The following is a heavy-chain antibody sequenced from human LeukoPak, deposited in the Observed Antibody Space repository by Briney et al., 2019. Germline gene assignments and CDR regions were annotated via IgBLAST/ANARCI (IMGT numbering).Heavy chain of an antibody. D-gene: IGHD3-10*01. Sequence: GGSLRLSCAASGFTFSSYSMNWVRQAPGKGLEWVSSISSSSYIYYADSVKGRFTISRDNAKNSLYLQMNSLRAEDTAVYYCARDGTFRLLWFGELSPPYYYYYYMDVWGKGTTVTVSS. CDR3: ARDGTFRLLWFGELSPPYYYYYYMDV. CDR1: GFTFSSYS. V-gene: IGHV3-21*01. J-gene: IGHJ6*03. CDR2: ISSSSYI.